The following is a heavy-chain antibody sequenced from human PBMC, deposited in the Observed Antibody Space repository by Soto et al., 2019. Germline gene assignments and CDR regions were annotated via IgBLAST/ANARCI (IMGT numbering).Heavy chain of an antibody. D-gene: IGHD1-26*01. CDR2: ISGRGFTT. V-gene: IGHV3-23*01. J-gene: IGHJ4*02. CDR1: GFTFSDYA. Sequence: EVQLLESGGHLVQPGGSLRLSCAASGFTFSDYAMSWVRQAPGKGLEWVSTISGRGFTTYYADSVKGQFTISRDTSNNTLFLQMNSLRAEDTALYYCAKSKRSYSYYFDSWGQGTLVTVSS. CDR3: AKSKRSYSYYFDS.